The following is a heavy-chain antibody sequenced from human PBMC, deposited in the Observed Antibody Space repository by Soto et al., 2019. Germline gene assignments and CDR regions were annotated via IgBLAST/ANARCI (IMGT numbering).Heavy chain of an antibody. Sequence: GASVKVSCKASGGTFSSYAISWVRQAPGQGPEWMGGIIPIFGTANYAQKFQGRVTITADESTSTAYMELSSLRSEDTAVYYCARDLIAVAGTAWFDPWGQGTLVTVSS. J-gene: IGHJ5*02. V-gene: IGHV1-69*13. D-gene: IGHD6-19*01. CDR1: GGTFSSYA. CDR3: ARDLIAVAGTAWFDP. CDR2: IIPIFGTA.